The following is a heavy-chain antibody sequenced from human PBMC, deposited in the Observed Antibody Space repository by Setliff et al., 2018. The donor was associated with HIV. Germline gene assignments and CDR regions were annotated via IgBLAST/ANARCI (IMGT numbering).Heavy chain of an antibody. V-gene: IGHV4-31*03. CDR1: GGSISRSSYF. CDR3: ARGRTPSYGGDYRDTFDI. J-gene: IGHJ3*02. CDR2: IYYNGRVSYSEKT. D-gene: IGHD4-17*01. Sequence: SETLSLTCTVSGGSISRSSYFWTWIRQRPGQGLEWIGYIYYNGRVSYSEKTYYSPSLKSRVTISLDTSQSQFSLSLTSVTAADTAVYYCARGRTPSYGGDYRDTFDIWGPGTKVTVSS.